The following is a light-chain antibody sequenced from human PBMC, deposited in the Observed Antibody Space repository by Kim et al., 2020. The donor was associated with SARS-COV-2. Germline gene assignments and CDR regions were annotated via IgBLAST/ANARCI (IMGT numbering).Light chain of an antibody. CDR3: QVWDSSSDPYYV. CDR2: YDS. V-gene: IGLV3-21*04. J-gene: IGLJ1*01. CDR1: NIGSKS. Sequence: PGKTARITCGGNNIGSKSGHWYQQKPGQAPVLVIYYDSDRPSGIPERFSGSNSGNTATLTISRVEAGDEADYYCQVWDSSSDPYYVFGTGTKVTVL.